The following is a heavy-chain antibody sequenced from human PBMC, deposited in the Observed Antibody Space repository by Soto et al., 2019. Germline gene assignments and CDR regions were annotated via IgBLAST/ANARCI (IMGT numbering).Heavy chain of an antibody. CDR2: IYYSGST. CDR1: GGSISSSSYY. Sequence: PSETLSLTCTVSGGSISSSSYYWGWIRQPPGKGLEWIGSIYYSGSTYYNPSLKSRVTISVDTSKNQFSLKLSSVTAADTAVYYCAAAFSRNYYYYGMDVWGQGTTVTVSS. J-gene: IGHJ6*02. V-gene: IGHV4-39*01. CDR3: AAAFSRNYYYYGMDV. D-gene: IGHD3-3*01.